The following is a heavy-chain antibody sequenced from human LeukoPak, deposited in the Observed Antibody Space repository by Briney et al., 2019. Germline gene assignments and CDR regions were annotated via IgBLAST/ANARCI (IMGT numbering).Heavy chain of an antibody. D-gene: IGHD3-10*01. J-gene: IGHJ4*02. CDR1: GFTVSNNY. CDR3: AKDARSDLLWFGEYDY. CDR2: IYSGGTI. Sequence: GVLRLSCAASGFTVSNNYMSWVRQAPGKGLEWVSVIYSGGTIYYADSVKGRFTISRDNSKNTLYLQMNSLRAEDTAVYYCAKDARSDLLWFGEYDYWGQGTLVTVSS. V-gene: IGHV3-53*01.